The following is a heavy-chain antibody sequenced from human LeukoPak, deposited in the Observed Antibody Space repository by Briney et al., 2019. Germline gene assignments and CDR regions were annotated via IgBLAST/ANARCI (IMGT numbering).Heavy chain of an antibody. CDR1: GFTFRNYG. CDR3: ARGDYGDRFDY. D-gene: IGHD4-17*01. CDR2: IRYDGSDK. J-gene: IGHJ4*02. V-gene: IGHV3-30*02. Sequence: GGSLRLSCAVSGFTFRNYGMHWVRQTPGKGLEWVAFIRYDGSDKYYADSVKGRFTVSRDNSKNTLYLQMNSLRTEDTALYYCARGDYGDRFDYWGQGTLVTVSS.